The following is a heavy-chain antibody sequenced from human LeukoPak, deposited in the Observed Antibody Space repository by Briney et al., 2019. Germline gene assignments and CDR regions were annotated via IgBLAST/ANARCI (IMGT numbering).Heavy chain of an antibody. D-gene: IGHD6-13*01. CDR1: GFTCSTYS. V-gene: IGHV3-48*04. Sequence: PGGSLRRSCAASGFTCSTYSMNWVRQAPGKGLEWVSYISSGGSTIYYADSVKGRFTISRDNARNSLYLQMSSLRAEDSAVYYCARRAAAVNSDYWGPGTLVTVSS. J-gene: IGHJ4*02. CDR3: ARRAAAVNSDY. CDR2: ISSGGSTI.